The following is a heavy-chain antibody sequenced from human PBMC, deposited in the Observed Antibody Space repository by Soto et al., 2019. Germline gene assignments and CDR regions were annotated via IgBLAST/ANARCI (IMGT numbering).Heavy chain of an antibody. Sequence: GALRLSCAASGFTFSSYSMNWVRQAPGKGLEWVSYISSSSSTIYYADSVKGRFTISRDNAKNSLYLQMNSLRAEDTAVYYCARDGPGIAAAGSPDNYYYYYGMDVWGQGTTVTVSS. V-gene: IGHV3-48*01. CDR2: ISSSSSTI. D-gene: IGHD6-13*01. J-gene: IGHJ6*02. CDR1: GFTFSSYS. CDR3: ARDGPGIAAAGSPDNYYYYYGMDV.